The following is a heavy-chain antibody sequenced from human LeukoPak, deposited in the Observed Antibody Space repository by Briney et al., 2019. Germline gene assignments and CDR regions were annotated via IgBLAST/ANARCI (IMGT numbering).Heavy chain of an antibody. Sequence: SETLSLTCTVSGGSISSYYWSWIRQPPGKGLEWIGYIHYSGSTNNNPSLKSRVTISVDTSKNQFSLRLSSVTAADTAVYYCARTRMPYDSSGYYYFDYWGQGTLVTVSS. V-gene: IGHV4-59*01. CDR1: GGSISSYY. CDR2: IHYSGST. CDR3: ARTRMPYDSSGYYYFDY. D-gene: IGHD3-22*01. J-gene: IGHJ4*02.